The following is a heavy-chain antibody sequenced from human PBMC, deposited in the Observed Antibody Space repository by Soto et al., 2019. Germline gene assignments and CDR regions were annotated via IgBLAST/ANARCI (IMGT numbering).Heavy chain of an antibody. CDR3: ASSSSSLSWFHP. Sequence: SETLSLTCAVSSGSISSSNWWSWVRQPPGKGLEWIGEIYHSGSTNYNPSLKSRVTISVDKSKNQFSLKLSSVTAADTAVYYCASSSSSLSWFHPWGQGTLVTVS. D-gene: IGHD6-13*01. V-gene: IGHV4-4*02. J-gene: IGHJ5*02. CDR2: IYHSGST. CDR1: SGSISSSNW.